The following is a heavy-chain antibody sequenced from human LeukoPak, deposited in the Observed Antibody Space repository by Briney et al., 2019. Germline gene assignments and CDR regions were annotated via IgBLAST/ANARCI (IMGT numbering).Heavy chain of an antibody. CDR2: ISSSRSTI. V-gene: IGHV3-48*04. D-gene: IGHD2-2*01. CDR1: GFTFSSYS. Sequence: PGGSLRLSCAASGFTFSSYSMNWVRQAPGKGLEWVSYISSSRSTIYYADSVKGRFTISRDNAKNSLYLQMNSLRAEDTAVYYCARVYCSSTSCYWGYFQHWGQGTLVTVSS. CDR3: ARVYCSSTSCYWGYFQH. J-gene: IGHJ1*01.